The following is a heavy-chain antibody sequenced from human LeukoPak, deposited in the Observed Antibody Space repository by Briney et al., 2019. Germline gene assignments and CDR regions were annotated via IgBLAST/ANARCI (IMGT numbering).Heavy chain of an antibody. J-gene: IGHJ4*02. D-gene: IGHD2-21*01. CDR1: GYTFTSYD. CDR2: MNPNSGNT. V-gene: IGHV1-8*01. CDR3: ARLLHSFHYFDY. Sequence: GASVKVSCKASGYTFTSYDINWVRQATGQGLEWMGWMNPNSGNTGYAQKFQGRVTMTRNTSISTAYMELSSLRSEDTAVYYCARLLHSFHYFDYWGQGTLVTVSS.